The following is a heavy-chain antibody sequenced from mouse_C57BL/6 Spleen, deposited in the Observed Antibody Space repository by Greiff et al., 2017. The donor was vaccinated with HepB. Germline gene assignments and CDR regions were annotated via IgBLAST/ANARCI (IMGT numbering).Heavy chain of an antibody. CDR3: ARKETAQAQFAY. D-gene: IGHD3-2*02. Sequence: QVQLQQPGTELVKPGASVKLSCKASGYTFTSYWMHWVKQRPGQGLEWIGNINPSNGGTNYNEKFKSKATLTVDKSSSTAYMPLSSLTSEDSAVYYCARKETAQAQFAYWGQGTLVTVSA. J-gene: IGHJ3*01. CDR1: GYTFTSYW. CDR2: INPSNGGT. V-gene: IGHV1-53*01.